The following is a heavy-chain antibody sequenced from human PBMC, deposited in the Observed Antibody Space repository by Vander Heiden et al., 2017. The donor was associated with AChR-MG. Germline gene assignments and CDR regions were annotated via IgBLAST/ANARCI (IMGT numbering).Heavy chain of an antibody. Sequence: QVQLVESGGGVVQPGRSLRLSCAASGFTFSSYGMHWVRQAPGKGLEWVAVISYDGSNKYYADSVKGRFTISRDNSKNTLYLQMNSLRAEDTAVYYCAKVWSRWGLRGGWDYWGQGTLVTDSS. CDR2: ISYDGSNK. D-gene: IGHD2-21*02. V-gene: IGHV3-30*18. J-gene: IGHJ4*02. CDR3: AKVWSRWGLRGGWDY. CDR1: GFTFSSYG.